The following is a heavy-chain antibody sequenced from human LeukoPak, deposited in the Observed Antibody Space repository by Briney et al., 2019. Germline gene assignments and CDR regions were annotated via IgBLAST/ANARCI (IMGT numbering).Heavy chain of an antibody. Sequence: SETLSLTCTVSGGSISSYYWSWIRQPPGKGLEWIGYIYYSGSTNYNPSLKSRVTISVDTSKNQFSLKLSSVTAADTAVYYCARAVPVYYFDYWGQGTLVTVSS. D-gene: IGHD2-8*01. V-gene: IGHV4-59*01. CDR1: GGSISSYY. J-gene: IGHJ4*02. CDR3: ARAVPVYYFDY. CDR2: IYYSGST.